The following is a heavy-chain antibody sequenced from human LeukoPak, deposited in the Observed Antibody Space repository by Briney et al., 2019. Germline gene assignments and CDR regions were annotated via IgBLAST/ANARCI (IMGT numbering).Heavy chain of an antibody. CDR3: ARGRAVAGWSRYYFDY. CDR1: GGSISSSDW. V-gene: IGHV4-4*02. CDR2: IYRNENP. D-gene: IGHD6-19*01. J-gene: IGHJ4*02. Sequence: SETLSLTCAVSGGSISSSDWWSWVRQPPGRGLEWIGYIYRNENPNYNPSLKSRVTMSVDKSKNQFSLKLSSVTAADTAVYYCARGRAVAGWSRYYFDYWGQGTLVTVSS.